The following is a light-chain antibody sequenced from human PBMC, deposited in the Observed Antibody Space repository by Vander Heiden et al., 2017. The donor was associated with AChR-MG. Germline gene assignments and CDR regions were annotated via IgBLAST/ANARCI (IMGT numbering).Light chain of an antibody. V-gene: IGKV1-39*01. J-gene: IGKJ2*01. CDR3: QQSDSYPSYT. CDR1: QSISSY. Sequence: DIQMTQSPSSLSASVGDRVTITCRASQSISSYLNWYQQKPGKAPKLLIYAASSLQSGVPSRFSGSGFWTDFTLTISSPQPGGFATYYCQQSDSYPSYTFGQGTKLEIK. CDR2: AAS.